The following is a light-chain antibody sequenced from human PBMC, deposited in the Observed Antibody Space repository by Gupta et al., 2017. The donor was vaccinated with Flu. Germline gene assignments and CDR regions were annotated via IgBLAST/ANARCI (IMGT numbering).Light chain of an antibody. J-gene: IGKJ1*01. CDR1: QDVGNW. CDR2: GAS. V-gene: IGKV1-12*01. CDR3: QQSSSFPRT. Sequence: SPSSVSASVGDRVTIACRASQDVGNWLAWYQQKPGEVPKLLIYGASSLQRGVPSRFSGSGSGTDFTLTIRSLQSEDFATYYCQQSSSFPRTFGQGTRVEI.